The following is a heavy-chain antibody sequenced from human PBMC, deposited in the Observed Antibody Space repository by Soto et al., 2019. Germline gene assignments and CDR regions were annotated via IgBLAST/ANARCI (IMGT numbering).Heavy chain of an antibody. CDR1: GFTFRTYS. D-gene: IGHD2-2*02. V-gene: IGHV3-21*01. CDR2: ISSRSDI. CDR3: AREYTSWPLAYGLDV. Sequence: GGSLRLSCVGSGFTFRTYSINWVRQAPGKGLEWVSSISSRSDIYYADSVKGRVTISRDNAKNSVSLQMNSLRAEDTAVYYCAREYTSWPLAYGLDVWGQGTTVTVSS. J-gene: IGHJ6*02.